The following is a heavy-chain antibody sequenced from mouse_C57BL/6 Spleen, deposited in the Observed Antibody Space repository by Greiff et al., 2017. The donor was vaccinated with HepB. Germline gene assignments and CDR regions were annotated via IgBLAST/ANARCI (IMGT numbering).Heavy chain of an antibody. Sequence: VQLVESGAELVRPGASVKLSCKASGYTFTDYYINWVKQRPGQGLEWIARIYPGSGNTYYNEKFKGKATLTAEKSSSTAYMQLSSLTSEDSAVYFCARYGNLTNWYFDVWGTGTTVTVSS. CDR1: GYTFTDYY. D-gene: IGHD2-1*01. J-gene: IGHJ1*03. V-gene: IGHV1-76*01. CDR2: IYPGSGNT. CDR3: ARYGNLTNWYFDV.